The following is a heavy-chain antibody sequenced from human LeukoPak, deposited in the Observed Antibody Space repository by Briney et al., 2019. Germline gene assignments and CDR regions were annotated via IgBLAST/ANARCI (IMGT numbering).Heavy chain of an antibody. Sequence: ASVKVSCKASGYTFTSYYMHWVRQAPGQGLEWMGIINPSVGSTTYAQKFQGRVTMTRDTSTSTVYMELISLRSEDTAVYYCAGEEAGSSCFDYWGQGTLVTVSS. V-gene: IGHV1-46*01. CDR3: AGEEAGSSCFDY. D-gene: IGHD6-13*01. CDR1: GYTFTSYY. CDR2: INPSVGST. J-gene: IGHJ4*02.